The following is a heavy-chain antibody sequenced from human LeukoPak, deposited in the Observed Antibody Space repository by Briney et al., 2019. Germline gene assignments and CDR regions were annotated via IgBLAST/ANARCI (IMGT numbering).Heavy chain of an antibody. CDR1: GYTFTGYY. Sequence: ASVKVSCKASGYTFTGYYMHWVRQAPGQGVEWMGWINPNSGGTNYAQKFQGRVTMTRDTSISTAYMELSRLRSDDTAVYYCAGDTYDFWSGYKEAFDYWGQGTLVTVSS. CDR3: AGDTYDFWSGYKEAFDY. CDR2: INPNSGGT. D-gene: IGHD3-3*01. V-gene: IGHV1-2*02. J-gene: IGHJ4*02.